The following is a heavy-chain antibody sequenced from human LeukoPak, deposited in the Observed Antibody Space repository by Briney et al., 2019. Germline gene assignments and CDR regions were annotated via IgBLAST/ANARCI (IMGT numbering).Heavy chain of an antibody. CDR2: IYTSGST. Sequence: SQTLSLTCTVSGGSISSGSYYWSWIRQPAGKGLEWIGRIYTSGSTNYNPSLKSRVTISVDTSKNQFSLKLSSVTAADTAVYYCARSEMATIIDYWGQGTLVTVSS. J-gene: IGHJ4*02. V-gene: IGHV4-61*02. CDR1: GGSISSGSYY. D-gene: IGHD5-24*01. CDR3: ARSEMATIIDY.